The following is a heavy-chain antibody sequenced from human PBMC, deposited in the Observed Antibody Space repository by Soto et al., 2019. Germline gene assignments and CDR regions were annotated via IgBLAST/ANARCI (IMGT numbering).Heavy chain of an antibody. V-gene: IGHV4-30-2*02. CDR1: GGSISSGGYS. D-gene: IGHD7-27*01. CDR3: ARRWGTYFDF. Sequence: PSETLSLTCAVSGGSISSGGYSWSWIRQPPGKGLEWIGYIYHSGSTYYNPSLKSRVTISVDRSKNQFSLKLSSVTAADTAVYYCARRWGTYFDFWGQGTPVTAPQ. CDR2: IYHSGST. J-gene: IGHJ4*02.